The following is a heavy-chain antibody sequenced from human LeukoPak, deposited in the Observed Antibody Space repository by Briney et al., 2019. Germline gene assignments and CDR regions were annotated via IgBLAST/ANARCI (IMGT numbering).Heavy chain of an antibody. D-gene: IGHD2-2*01. CDR2: IYHSGST. CDR3: ARHWRVPAATVDY. J-gene: IGHJ4*02. Sequence: SETLSLTCAVSGYSISSGYYWGWIRQPPGKGLEWIGSIYHSGSTYYNPFLKSRVTISVDTSKNQFSLKLSSVTAADTPVYYCARHWRVPAATVDYWGQGTLVTVSS. V-gene: IGHV4-38-2*01. CDR1: GYSISSGYY.